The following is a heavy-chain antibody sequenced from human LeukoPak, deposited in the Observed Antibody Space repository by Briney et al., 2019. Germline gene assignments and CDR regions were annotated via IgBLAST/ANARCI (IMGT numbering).Heavy chain of an antibody. D-gene: IGHD2-8*02. CDR2: ISSTSKTI. Sequence: PGESLRLSCAAAGFTFSTYAINWVRQAPGRGMEWVSLISSTSKTIYYADSVEGRFTNSRGSAKSLVYLQMNNLRAEDTAVYHCARRRRVAEGGGVNTYYYYMDVWGKGTTVTVSS. V-gene: IGHV3-48*01. J-gene: IGHJ6*03. CDR1: GFTFSTYA. CDR3: ARRRRVAEGGGVNTYYYYMDV.